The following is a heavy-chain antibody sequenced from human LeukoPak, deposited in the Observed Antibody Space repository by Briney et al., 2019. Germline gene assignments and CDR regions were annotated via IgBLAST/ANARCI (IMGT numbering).Heavy chain of an antibody. D-gene: IGHD2-2*01. V-gene: IGHV1-69*13. J-gene: IGHJ3*02. CDR3: ASPASRYCSSTSCYAFDI. CDR2: IIPIFGTA. Sequence: SVKVSCKASGGTFSSYAISWVRQAPGQGLEWMGGIIPIFGTANYAQKFQGRVTITADESTSTAYMELSSLRSEDTAVYYCASPASRYCSSTSCYAFDIWGQGTMVTVSS. CDR1: GGTFSSYA.